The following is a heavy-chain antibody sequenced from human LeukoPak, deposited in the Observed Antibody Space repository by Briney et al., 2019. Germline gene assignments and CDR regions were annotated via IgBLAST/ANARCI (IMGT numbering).Heavy chain of an antibody. J-gene: IGHJ4*02. CDR3: AGGRGSWYFDY. D-gene: IGHD2-15*01. Sequence: ASVTVSFTGSGGTFSSYGISWVRQAPGQGMEWMGGIITIFGTGNYSQKFQGRVTITTDESTSTAYMELSSLRSEDTAVYYCAGGRGSWYFDYWGQGTLVTVSS. CDR1: GGTFSSYG. V-gene: IGHV1-69*05. CDR2: IITIFGTG.